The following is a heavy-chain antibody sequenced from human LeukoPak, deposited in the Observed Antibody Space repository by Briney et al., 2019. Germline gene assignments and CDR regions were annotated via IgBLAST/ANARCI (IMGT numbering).Heavy chain of an antibody. V-gene: IGHV4-34*01. CDR1: GGSFSGYY. J-gene: IGHJ6*03. Sequence: SETLSLTCAVYGGSFSGYYWSWIRQPPGKGLEWIGEINHSGSTNYNPSLKSRVTISVDTSKNQFSLKLSSVTAADTAVYYCARPARYYYYYMDVWGKGTTVTISS. CDR2: INHSGST. CDR3: ARPARYYYYYMDV.